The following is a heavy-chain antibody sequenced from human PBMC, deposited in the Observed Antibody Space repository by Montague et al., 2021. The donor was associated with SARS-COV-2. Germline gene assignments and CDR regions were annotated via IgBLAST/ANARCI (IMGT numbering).Heavy chain of an antibody. J-gene: IGHJ4*02. CDR1: GGSIGSSSYY. CDR2: IYYSGNT. V-gene: IGHV4-39*01. D-gene: IGHD3-22*01. Sequence: SETLSLTRTVSGGSIGSSSYYWVWIRQPPGKGLEWIGSIYYSGNTDYNPTLKSRVTISLDTSKNQFSLKLSSVTAADTAVYYCTRPLFYYDSSGEGGDYWGQGTLVTVSS. CDR3: TRPLFYYDSSGEGGDY.